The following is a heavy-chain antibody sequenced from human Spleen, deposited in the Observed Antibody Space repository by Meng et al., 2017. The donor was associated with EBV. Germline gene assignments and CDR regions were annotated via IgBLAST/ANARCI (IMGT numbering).Heavy chain of an antibody. D-gene: IGHD3-16*02. Sequence: EVLQHRGPVLEKPTTALALSWAFSGGSISNNNWWHWVRQPPGQGLEWIVKIFHTGRTNYHPSLKSRTSISVDKSKNQFSLKLNSVTAADTAVYYCALFVWGSYRDNWFDPWGQGTLVTVSS. CDR1: GGSISNNNW. CDR3: ALFVWGSYRDNWFDP. CDR2: IFHTGRT. V-gene: IGHV4-4*02. J-gene: IGHJ5*02.